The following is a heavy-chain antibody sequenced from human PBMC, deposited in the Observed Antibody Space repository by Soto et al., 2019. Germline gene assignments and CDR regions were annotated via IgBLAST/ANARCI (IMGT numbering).Heavy chain of an antibody. Sequence: QVQLQQWGAGLLKPSETLSLTCAVYGGSFSGYYWSWIRQPPGKGLEWIGEINHSGSTNYNPSLKSRVTISVDTSKNQFSLKLSSVTAADTAVYYCARTGSAVAASRVTRYFQHWGQGTLVTVSS. V-gene: IGHV4-34*01. D-gene: IGHD2-15*01. CDR2: INHSGST. CDR3: ARTGSAVAASRVTRYFQH. CDR1: GGSFSGYY. J-gene: IGHJ1*01.